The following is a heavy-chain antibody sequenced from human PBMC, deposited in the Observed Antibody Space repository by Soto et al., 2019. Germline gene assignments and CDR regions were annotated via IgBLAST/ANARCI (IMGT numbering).Heavy chain of an antibody. D-gene: IGHD1-26*01. CDR3: ARVEGSSYYFRHDC. Sequence: SEILSLTCTVSGCSISSGSYHWSWIRQHPGKGLEWIGNIYYSGSSYYNPSLKSRATISIDTSKDQFSLRLGSVTAADTAVYYCARVEGSSYYFRHDCWGRGTLVTVSS. CDR1: GCSISSGSYH. CDR2: IYYSGSS. J-gene: IGHJ4*02. V-gene: IGHV4-31*03.